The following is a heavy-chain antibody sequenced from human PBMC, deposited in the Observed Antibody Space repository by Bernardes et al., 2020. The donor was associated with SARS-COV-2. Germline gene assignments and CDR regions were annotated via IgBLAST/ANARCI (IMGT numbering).Heavy chain of an antibody. V-gene: IGHV3-66*01. CDR3: AREEAVPDAYDI. Sequence: GGSLRLSRAASGITVSSNYMSWVRQAPGKGLEWVSVIYSGGSTYYADSVKGRFTISRDNSKNTQYLQMNSLRAEDTALYYCAREEAVPDAYDIWGQGTMVTVSS. CDR2: IYSGGST. CDR1: GITVSSNY. D-gene: IGHD6-19*01. J-gene: IGHJ3*02.